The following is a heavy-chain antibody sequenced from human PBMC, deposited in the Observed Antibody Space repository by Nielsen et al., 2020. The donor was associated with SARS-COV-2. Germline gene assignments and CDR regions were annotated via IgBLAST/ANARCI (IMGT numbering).Heavy chain of an antibody. V-gene: IGHV3-15*01. CDR2: IKAKTDGETT. J-gene: IGHJ6*02. CDR1: GFNFNDFA. CDR3: STGGVAAVRTYYYYYGMDV. Sequence: GESLKISCKTSGFNFNDFAMNWVRQAPGKGLEWVGRIKAKTDGETTVYAAPVQGRFTISRDDSEMTLYLQMDSLEIEDTGVYYCSTGGVAAVRTYYYYYGMDVWGQGTTVAVSS. D-gene: IGHD3-10*01.